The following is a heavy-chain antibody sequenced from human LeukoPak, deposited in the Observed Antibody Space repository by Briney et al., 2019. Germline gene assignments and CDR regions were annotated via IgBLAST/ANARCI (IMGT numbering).Heavy chain of an antibody. Sequence: SETLSLTCPVSGGSIGSYYWSWIRQPPGKCLEWVGYIFYSGSTNYNPSRKSRVTISVDTSKNQYSLKLNSVTAADTAVYYCARDLARDDAFDIWGQGTPVTVSS. CDR1: GGSIGSYY. J-gene: IGHJ3*02. V-gene: IGHV4-59*01. CDR3: ARDLARDDAFDI. CDR2: IFYSGST.